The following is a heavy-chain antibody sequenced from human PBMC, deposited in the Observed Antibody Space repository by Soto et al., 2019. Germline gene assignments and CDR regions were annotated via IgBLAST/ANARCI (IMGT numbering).Heavy chain of an antibody. J-gene: IGHJ6*02. D-gene: IGHD6-13*01. CDR3: AIAAAGTIVSGLESYYYYYGMHV. CDR1: GYTFTSYG. CDR2: ISAYNGNT. Sequence: QVELVQSGAEVKKPGASVKVSCKASGYTFTSYGISWVRQAPGQGLEWMGWISAYNGNTNYAQKLQGRNTITADTSPSTAYMELRSLRSDDTAVYYYAIAAAGTIVSGLESYYYYYGMHVWGQGTTVTVS. V-gene: IGHV1-18*01.